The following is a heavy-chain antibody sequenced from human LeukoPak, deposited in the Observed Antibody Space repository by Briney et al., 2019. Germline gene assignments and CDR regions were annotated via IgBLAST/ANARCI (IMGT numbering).Heavy chain of an antibody. D-gene: IGHD2-15*01. V-gene: IGHV4-59*01. CDR2: IYSSGST. CDR3: ARDQGGRPDAFAI. J-gene: IGHJ3*02. CDR1: GGSISSYY. Sequence: KPSETLSLTCTVSGGSISSYYWSWIRQARGKGLEWIRDIYSSGSTNYNPSLKSRVTISVDTSKNQSSMKLSSVTAADTAVYYCARDQGGRPDAFAIRNQGTMVTV.